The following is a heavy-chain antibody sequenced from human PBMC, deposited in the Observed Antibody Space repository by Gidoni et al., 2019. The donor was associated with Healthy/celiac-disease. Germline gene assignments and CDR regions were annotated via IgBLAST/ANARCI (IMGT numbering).Heavy chain of an antibody. CDR3: AREGVEVGATVNWFDP. V-gene: IGHV6-1*01. CDR1: GASVSSNSAA. Sequence: QVQLQQSGPGLVKPSQTLSLTCAISGASVSSNSAAWNWIRQSPSRGLEWLGRTYYRSKWYNDYAVSVKSRITINPDTAKNQFSLQLNSVTPEDTAVYYCAREGVEVGATVNWFDPWGQGTLVTVSS. D-gene: IGHD1-26*01. J-gene: IGHJ5*02. CDR2: TYYRSKWYN.